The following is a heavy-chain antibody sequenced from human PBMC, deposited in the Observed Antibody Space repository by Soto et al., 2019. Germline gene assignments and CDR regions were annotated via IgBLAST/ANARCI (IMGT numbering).Heavy chain of an antibody. CDR2: ISAYNGNT. CDR1: GYTFTSYG. Sequence: GASVKVSCKASGYTFTSYGISWVRQAPGQGLEWMGWISAYNGNTNYAQKLQGRVTMTTDTSTSTAYMELRSLRSDDTAVYYCARDPTLYDSSGHMGLGMDVWGQGTTVTVSS. V-gene: IGHV1-18*01. D-gene: IGHD3-22*01. J-gene: IGHJ6*02. CDR3: ARDPTLYDSSGHMGLGMDV.